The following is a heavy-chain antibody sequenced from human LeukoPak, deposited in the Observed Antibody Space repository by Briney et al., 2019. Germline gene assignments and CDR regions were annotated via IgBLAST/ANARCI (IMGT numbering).Heavy chain of an antibody. CDR3: ASSYFDNSLHAYDI. D-gene: IGHD3-22*01. V-gene: IGHV3-7*01. J-gene: IGHJ3*02. CDR1: GFTFSKYR. Sequence: GGSLRLSCAASGFTFSKYRMSWVSQAPGKGLEWVANIKQDGSEKYYVDSVKGRFTTSRENTKNSLFLHMSSLRAEDTAVYFCASSYFDNSLHAYDIWGQGTMVTVSS. CDR2: IKQDGSEK.